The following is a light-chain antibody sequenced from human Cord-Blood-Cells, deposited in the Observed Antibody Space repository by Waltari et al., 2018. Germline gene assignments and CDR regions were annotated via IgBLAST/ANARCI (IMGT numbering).Light chain of an antibody. CDR1: QSVSSSY. CDR3: QQYGSSIFT. Sequence: LTPSPGTLSLSPGERATLSCRASQSVSSSYLAWYQQKPGQAPRLLIYGASSRATGIPDRFSGSGSGTDFTLTISRLEPEDFAVYYCQQYGSSIFTFGPGTKVDIK. J-gene: IGKJ3*01. CDR2: GAS. V-gene: IGKV3-20*01.